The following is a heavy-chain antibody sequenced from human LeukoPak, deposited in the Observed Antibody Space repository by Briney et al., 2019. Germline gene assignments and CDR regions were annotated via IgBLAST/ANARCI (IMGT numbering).Heavy chain of an antibody. CDR2: IKQDGSEK. CDR1: GFIFSTYW. Sequence: GGSLRLSCAASGFIFSTYWMSWVRQVPGKGLEWVANIKQDGSEKYYVDSVKGRFTISRDNGKNSLFLQMNSLRADDTAVYYCAKGFDPWGQGTLVTVSS. V-gene: IGHV3-7*03. CDR3: AKGFDP. J-gene: IGHJ5*02.